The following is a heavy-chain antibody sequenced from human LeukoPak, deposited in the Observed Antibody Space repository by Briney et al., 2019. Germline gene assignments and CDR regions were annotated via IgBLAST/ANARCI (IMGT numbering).Heavy chain of an antibody. J-gene: IGHJ6*02. CDR3: ATGIYFDWIEDYYGMDV. D-gene: IGHD3-9*01. CDR1: GFTVSSNY. CDR2: IYSGGST. V-gene: IGHV3-66*01. Sequence: GGSLRLSCAASGFTVSSNYMSWVRQAPGKGLEWVSVIYSGGSTYYADSVKGRFTISRDNSKNTLYLQMNSLRAEDTAVYYCATGIYFDWIEDYYGMDVWGQGTTVTVSS.